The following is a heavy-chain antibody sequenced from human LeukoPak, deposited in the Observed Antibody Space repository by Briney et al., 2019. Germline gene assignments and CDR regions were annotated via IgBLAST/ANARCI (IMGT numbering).Heavy chain of an antibody. D-gene: IGHD3-3*01. J-gene: IGHJ6*02. CDR1: GFTFSDYY. V-gene: IGHV3-11*01. CDR3: ARDEGADFWSGYSYYYYGMDV. Sequence: PGGSLRLSCAASGFTFSDYYMSWVRQAPGKGLEWVSYISSSGSTIYYADSVKGRFTISRDNAKNSLYLQMNSLRAEDTAVYYWARDEGADFWSGYSYYYYGMDVWGQGTTVTVSS. CDR2: ISSSGSTI.